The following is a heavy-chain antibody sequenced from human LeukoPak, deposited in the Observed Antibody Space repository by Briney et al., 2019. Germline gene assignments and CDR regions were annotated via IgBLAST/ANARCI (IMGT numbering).Heavy chain of an antibody. Sequence: GGSLRLSCTSSGFTFGDYAMNWVRQAPGKGLEWVGFIRSKTYGGTTEYAASVKGRCTISRDDSKSIAYLQMNSLKSEDAAVYYCTGGSGGYPNYWGQGTLVTVSS. J-gene: IGHJ4*02. CDR3: TGGSGGYPNY. CDR2: IRSKTYGGTT. CDR1: GFTFGDYA. D-gene: IGHD3-22*01. V-gene: IGHV3-49*04.